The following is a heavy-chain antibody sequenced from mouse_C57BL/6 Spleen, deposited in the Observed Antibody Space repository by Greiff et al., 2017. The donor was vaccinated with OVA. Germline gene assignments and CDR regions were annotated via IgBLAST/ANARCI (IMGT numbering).Heavy chain of an antibody. Sequence: QVQLQQSGPGLVQPSQRLSITCTVSGFSLTSYGVHWVRQSPGKGLEWLGVIWSGGSTDYNAAFISRLSISKDNSKSQVFFKMNSLQADDTAIYYCARDGYDGAYWGQGTLVTVSA. CDR3: ARDGYDGAY. D-gene: IGHD2-2*01. V-gene: IGHV2-2*01. CDR1: GFSLTSYG. J-gene: IGHJ3*01. CDR2: IWSGGST.